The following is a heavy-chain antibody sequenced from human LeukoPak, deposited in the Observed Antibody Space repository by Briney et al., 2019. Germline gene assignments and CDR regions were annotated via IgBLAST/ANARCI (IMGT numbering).Heavy chain of an antibody. CDR1: GFTFSSYW. V-gene: IGHV3-74*01. D-gene: IGHD3-10*01. J-gene: IGHJ5*02. CDR3: ARAVLWFGELYP. CDR2: INSDGSST. Sequence: GGSLRLSCAASGFTFSSYWMHWVRQAPGKGLVWVSRINSDGSSTSYADSVKGRFTISRDNAKNTLYLQMNSLRVEDTAVYYCARAVLWFGELYPWGQGTLVTVSS.